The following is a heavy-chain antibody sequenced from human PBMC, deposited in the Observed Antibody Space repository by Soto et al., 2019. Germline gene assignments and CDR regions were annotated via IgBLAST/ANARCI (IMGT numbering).Heavy chain of an antibody. J-gene: IGHJ6*02. D-gene: IGHD6-13*01. CDR1: GFTFSSYG. CDR2: IWYDGSNK. V-gene: IGHV3-33*01. Sequence: SLRLSCAASGFTFSSYGMHWVRQAPGKGLEWVAVIWYDGSNKYYADSVKGRFTISRDNSKNTLYLQMNSLRAEDTAVYYCARDPRIAAAGYYGMDVWGQGTTVTVSS. CDR3: ARDPRIAAAGYYGMDV.